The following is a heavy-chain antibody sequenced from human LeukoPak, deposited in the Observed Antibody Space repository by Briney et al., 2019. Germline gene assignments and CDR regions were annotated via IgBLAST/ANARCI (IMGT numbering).Heavy chain of an antibody. CDR1: GGSIRSGGYY. J-gene: IGHJ6*03. V-gene: IGHV4-31*03. CDR2: IYYSGST. D-gene: IGHD1-26*01. Sequence: PSETLSLTCTVSGGSIRSGGYYWSWVRQHPGKGLEWIGYIYYSGSTYYNPSLESRVTISVDTSKNQFSLKLSSVTAADTAVHYCARVGEGSTTTYYYYYMDVWGKGTTVTVSS. CDR3: ARVGEGSTTTYYYYYMDV.